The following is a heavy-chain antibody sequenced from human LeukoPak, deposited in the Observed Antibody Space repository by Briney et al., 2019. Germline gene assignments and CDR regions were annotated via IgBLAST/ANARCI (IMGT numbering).Heavy chain of an antibody. Sequence: SETLSLTCAVSGGSLRGFYWSWIRQPPGKGLEWIGYIYYSGSTNYNPSLKSRVTISVDTSKNQFSLKLSSVTAADTAVYYCARTSYSSSWYFDLWGRGTLVTVSS. J-gene: IGHJ2*01. D-gene: IGHD6-13*01. CDR1: GGSLRGFY. CDR3: ARTSYSSSWYFDL. V-gene: IGHV4-59*01. CDR2: IYYSGST.